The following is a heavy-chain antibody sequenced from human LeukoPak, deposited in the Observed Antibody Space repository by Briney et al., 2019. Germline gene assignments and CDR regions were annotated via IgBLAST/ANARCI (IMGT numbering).Heavy chain of an antibody. CDR2: ISGSGGST. D-gene: IGHD3-22*01. CDR3: AKDNIFLDYYDSSGYYLFDP. Sequence: GGSLRLSCAASGFTFSSYAMSWVRQAPGKGLEWVSAISGSGGSTYYADSVKGRLTISRDNSKNTLYLQMNSLRAEDTAVYYCAKDNIFLDYYDSSGYYLFDPWGQGTLVTVSS. J-gene: IGHJ5*02. V-gene: IGHV3-23*01. CDR1: GFTFSSYA.